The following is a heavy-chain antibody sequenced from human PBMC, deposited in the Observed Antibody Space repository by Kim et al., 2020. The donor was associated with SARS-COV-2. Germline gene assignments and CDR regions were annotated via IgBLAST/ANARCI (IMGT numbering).Heavy chain of an antibody. CDR3: ASQMSEYSSSPGGNYYYGMDV. CDR1: GYSFTSYW. Sequence: GESLKISCKGSGYSFTSYWIGWVRQMPGKGLEWMGIIYPGDSDTRYSPSFQGQVTISADKSISTAYLQWSSLKASDTAMYYCASQMSEYSSSPGGNYYYGMDVWGQGTTVTVSS. D-gene: IGHD6-6*01. V-gene: IGHV5-51*01. J-gene: IGHJ6*02. CDR2: IYPGDSDT.